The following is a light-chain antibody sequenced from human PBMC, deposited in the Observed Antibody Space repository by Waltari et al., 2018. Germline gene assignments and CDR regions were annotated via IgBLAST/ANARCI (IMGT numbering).Light chain of an antibody. J-gene: IGLJ3*02. CDR3: CCYAGSAISV. CDR2: DVN. V-gene: IGLV2-23*02. CDR1: SSDVGNYNL. Sequence: QSALTQTATVSGSPGQSITISCTGTSSDVGNYNLVSWYQQHPGKAPTLIIYDVNKRPSGVSSRFSGSKSGNSASLTIAGLQAADEADYYCCCYAGSAISVFGGGTKLTVL.